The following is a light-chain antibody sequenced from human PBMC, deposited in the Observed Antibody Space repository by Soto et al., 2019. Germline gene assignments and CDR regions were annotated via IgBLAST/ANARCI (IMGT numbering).Light chain of an antibody. Sequence: DIVMTQSPDSLAVSLGERATINCKSSQSNLYHSNKKNYLDWYQQKPGQPHKLLIYWASTREDGVPERFSGSWSGKDLTILVSNQAKKDMVIYYCQESNTTIRYTFCPGNKLKLK. CDR1: QSNLYHSNKKNY. CDR3: QESNTTIRYT. CDR2: WAS. J-gene: IGKJ2*01. V-gene: IGKV4-1*01.